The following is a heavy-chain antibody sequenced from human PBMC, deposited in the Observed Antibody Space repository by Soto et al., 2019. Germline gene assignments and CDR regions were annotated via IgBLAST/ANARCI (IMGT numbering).Heavy chain of an antibody. D-gene: IGHD6-13*01. Sequence: GGSLRLSCAASGFTFSSYGMHWVRQAPGKGLERVAVIWYDGSNKYYADYVKGRFTIYRDNSKNTLYLQMNSQKAEETDEYYCARDGKGSSWPMYYYYYYYMDVWGKGTTVTVSS. CDR2: IWYDGSNK. CDR1: GFTFSSYG. CDR3: ARDGKGSSWPMYYYYYYYMDV. J-gene: IGHJ6*03. V-gene: IGHV3-33*01.